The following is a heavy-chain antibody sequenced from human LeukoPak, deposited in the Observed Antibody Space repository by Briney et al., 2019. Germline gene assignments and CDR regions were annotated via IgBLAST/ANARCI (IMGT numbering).Heavy chain of an antibody. CDR3: ARWYGDYANLDY. CDR2: IRYDGSNK. CDR1: GFTFSSYG. V-gene: IGHV3-30*02. J-gene: IGHJ4*02. D-gene: IGHD4-17*01. Sequence: GGSLRLSCAASGFTFSSYGMHWVRQAPGKGLEWVAFIRYDGSNKYYADSVKGRFTVSRDNSKNTLYLQMNSLRAEDTAVYYCARWYGDYANLDYWGQGTLVTVSS.